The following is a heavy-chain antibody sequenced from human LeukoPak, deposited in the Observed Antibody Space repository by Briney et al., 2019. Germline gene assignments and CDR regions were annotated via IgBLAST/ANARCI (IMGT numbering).Heavy chain of an antibody. Sequence: GGPLRLSCAASGFTVSSNYMSWVRQAPAKGLEWVSVIYSGGSTYYADSVKGRFTISRDNSKNTLYLQMNSLRAEDTAVYYCARGKGYSSSSPFDYWGQGTLVTVSS. J-gene: IGHJ4*02. CDR1: GFTVSSNY. D-gene: IGHD6-6*01. V-gene: IGHV3-53*01. CDR2: IYSGGST. CDR3: ARGKGYSSSSPFDY.